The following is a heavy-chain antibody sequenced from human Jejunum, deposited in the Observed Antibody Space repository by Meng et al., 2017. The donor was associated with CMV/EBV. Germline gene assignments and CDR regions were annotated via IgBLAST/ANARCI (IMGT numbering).Heavy chain of an antibody. CDR2: MYSSGST. Sequence: QVPRQELGPGLVKPPQTLCLTCIVSGGSVSSASYLWSWIRQPAGKGLEGIGRMYSSGSTYYNPSLKSRLTMSIDTSKNQFSLELSSVTAADTAVYYCARMTGTNYFDYWGQGTLVTVSS. D-gene: IGHD3-9*01. CDR3: ARMTGTNYFDY. CDR1: GGSVSSASYL. J-gene: IGHJ4*02. V-gene: IGHV4-61*02.